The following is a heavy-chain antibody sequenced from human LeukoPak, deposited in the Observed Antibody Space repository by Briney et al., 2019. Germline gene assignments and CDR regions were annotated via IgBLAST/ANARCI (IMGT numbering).Heavy chain of an antibody. CDR2: ISDAGNYM. J-gene: IGHJ4*02. CDR1: GFTFRCYH. Sequence: GGSLRLSCAPSGFTFRCYHMNWVRPAPGKGLEWVSSISDAGNYMYYADSVKGRFTISRDNAKSSLYLQMNSLRAEDTAVYFCAKPIYYDSSGYGYDYWGQGTLVTVSS. V-gene: IGHV3-21*04. D-gene: IGHD3-22*01. CDR3: AKPIYYDSSGYGYDY.